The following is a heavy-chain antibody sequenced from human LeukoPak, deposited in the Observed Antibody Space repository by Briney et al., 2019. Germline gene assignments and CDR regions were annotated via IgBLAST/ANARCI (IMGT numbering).Heavy chain of an antibody. CDR2: IGAYTGNT. J-gene: IGHJ4*02. Sequence: GASVTVSCKASGYTFTQYGVSWVRQAPGQGLEWMGWIGAYTGNTNYVKKLRGRVTLTRDTSTSAADMELKSVVSDDTAVYYGARDGDSGPTYGGISHFWGQGTLVTVSS. CDR3: ARDGDSGPTYGGISHF. V-gene: IGHV1-18*01. D-gene: IGHD4-23*01. CDR1: GYTFTQYG.